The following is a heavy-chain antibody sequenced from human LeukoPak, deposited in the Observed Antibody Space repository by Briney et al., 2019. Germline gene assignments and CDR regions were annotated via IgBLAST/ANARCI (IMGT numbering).Heavy chain of an antibody. CDR1: GGSISSYY. J-gene: IGHJ6*03. CDR2: IYYSGST. D-gene: IGHD3-10*01. V-gene: IGHV4-59*05. CDR3: ARHREVLWFGELIYYYYYMDV. Sequence: SETLSLTCTVSGGSISSYYWSWIRQPAGKGLEWIGSIYYSGSTYYNPSLKSRVTISVDTSKNQSSLKLSSVTAADTAVYYCARHREVLWFGELIYYYYYMDVWGKGTTVTISS.